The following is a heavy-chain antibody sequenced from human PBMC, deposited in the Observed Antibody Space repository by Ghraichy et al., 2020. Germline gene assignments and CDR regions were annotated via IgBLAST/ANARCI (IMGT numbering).Heavy chain of an antibody. Sequence: GGSLRLSCAASGFTFSSYGMHWVRQAPGKGLEWVAVIWYDGSNKYYADSVKGRFTISRDNSKNTLYLQMNSLRAEDTAVYYCAREYGYSYGLNWFDPWGQGTLVTVSS. CDR2: IWYDGSNK. V-gene: IGHV3-33*01. CDR3: AREYGYSYGLNWFDP. CDR1: GFTFSSYG. J-gene: IGHJ5*02. D-gene: IGHD5-18*01.